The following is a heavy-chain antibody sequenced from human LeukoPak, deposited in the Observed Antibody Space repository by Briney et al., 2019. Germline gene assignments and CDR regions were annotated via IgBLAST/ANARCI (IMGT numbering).Heavy chain of an antibody. V-gene: IGHV1-3*01. CDR2: INAGNGST. D-gene: IGHD6-19*01. CDR3: ARSSPASFRPYSIGWDINAFDI. Sequence: ASVKVSCKASGYTFTSYDMHWVRQAPGQRLEWMGWINAGNGSTKYSQKFQGRVTITRDTSASTAYMELSSLRSEDTAVYYCARSSPASFRPYSIGWDINAFDIWGQGTMVTVSS. CDR1: GYTFTSYD. J-gene: IGHJ3*02.